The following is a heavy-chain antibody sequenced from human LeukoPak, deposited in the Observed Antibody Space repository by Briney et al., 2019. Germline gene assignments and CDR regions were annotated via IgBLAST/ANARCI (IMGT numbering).Heavy chain of an antibody. D-gene: IGHD3-3*01. J-gene: IGHJ3*02. V-gene: IGHV4-59*01. CDR1: GGSISSYY. CDR2: IYYSGST. CDR3: AKSTQSRFLEDYDAFDI. Sequence: PSETLSLTCTVSGGSISSYYWSWIRQPPGKGLEWIGYIYYSGSTNYNPSLKSRVTISVDTSKNQFSLKLSSVTAADTAVYYCAKSTQSRFLEDYDAFDISGQGTMVTVSS.